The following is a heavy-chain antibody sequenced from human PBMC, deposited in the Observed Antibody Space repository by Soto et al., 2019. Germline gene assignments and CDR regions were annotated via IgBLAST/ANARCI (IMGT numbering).Heavy chain of an antibody. J-gene: IGHJ4*02. CDR1: GGSISSGDYY. Sequence: QVQLQESGPGLVKPSQTLSLTCTVSGGSISSGDYYWSWIRQPPGKGLEWIGYIYYSGSTYYNPSLKSRVTISVDTSKNQFSLKLSSVTAADTAVYYCVRDSTAYGESGDFDYWGQGTLVTVSS. V-gene: IGHV4-30-4*01. D-gene: IGHD4-17*01. CDR3: VRDSTAYGESGDFDY. CDR2: IYYSGST.